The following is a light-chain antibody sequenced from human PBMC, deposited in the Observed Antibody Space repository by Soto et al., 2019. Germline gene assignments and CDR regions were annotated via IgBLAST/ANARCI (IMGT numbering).Light chain of an antibody. CDR1: QSISTW. CDR3: QQYSSYEWT. Sequence: DIQMTQSPSTLSASVGDRVTNTCRASQSISTWLAWYQHKPGKAPNLLIYMASSLERGVPSRFSGSGSGTEFTLTISSLQPDDYATYYCQQYSSYEWTFGQGTKVEI. CDR2: MAS. J-gene: IGKJ1*01. V-gene: IGKV1-5*03.